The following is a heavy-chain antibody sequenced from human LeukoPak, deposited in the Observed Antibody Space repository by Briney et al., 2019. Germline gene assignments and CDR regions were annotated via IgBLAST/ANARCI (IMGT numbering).Heavy chain of an antibody. V-gene: IGHV3-7*01. D-gene: IGHD2-21*02. CDR1: GFTFSSYW. CDR2: IKQDGSEK. Sequence: PGGSLRLSCAASGFTFSSYWMSWVRQAPGKGLEWVANIKQDGSEKYYVDSVKGRFTISRDNAKNSLYLQMNSLRAEDTAVYYCAREMGDLDYYYYYMDAWGKGTTVTVSS. CDR3: AREMGDLDYYYYYMDA. J-gene: IGHJ6*03.